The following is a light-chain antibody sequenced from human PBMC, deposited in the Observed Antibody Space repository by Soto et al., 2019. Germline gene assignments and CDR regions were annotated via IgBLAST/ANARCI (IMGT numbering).Light chain of an antibody. CDR3: QQYNNWPWT. Sequence: EKVITQSPPPPSVSSRGRAPPSPRASQSISDTLAWYQQKPGQAPRLLIYSASRGATGFPARFSGSGSGTDFTLTISSLQSEDFAVYYCQQYNNWPWTFGQGTKVDNK. CDR1: QSISDT. CDR2: SAS. J-gene: IGKJ1*01. V-gene: IGKV3-15*01.